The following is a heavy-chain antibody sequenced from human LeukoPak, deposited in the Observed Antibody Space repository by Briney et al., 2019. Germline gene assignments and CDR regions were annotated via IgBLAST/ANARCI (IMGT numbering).Heavy chain of an antibody. CDR2: SNWDDDK. CDR3: AHSPNSCYYYNFDY. J-gene: IGHJ4*02. CDR1: GFSRPTRGGG. D-gene: IGHD3-22*01. V-gene: IGHV2-5*02. Sequence: ESGPTLTHPTRALTLTYTFSGFSRPTRGGGGGGIRQPPVKALEWLTLSNWDDDKRYNPSMKSRLPITSDTSKTQVVLTMTNIDPVDTATYYCAHSPNSCYYYNFDYWGQGTLVTVSS.